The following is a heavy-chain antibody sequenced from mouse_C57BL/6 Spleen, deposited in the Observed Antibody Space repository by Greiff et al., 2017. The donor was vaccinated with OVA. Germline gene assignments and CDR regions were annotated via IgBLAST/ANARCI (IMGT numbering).Heavy chain of an antibody. J-gene: IGHJ2*01. Sequence: VQLQESGPELVKPGASVKISCKASGYAFSSSWMNWVKQRPGKGLEWIGRIYPGDGDTNYNGKFKGKATLTADKSSSTAYMQLSSLTSEDSAVYFCARGDDGYPYFDYWGQGTTLTVSS. D-gene: IGHD2-3*01. CDR2: IYPGDGDT. CDR3: ARGDDGYPYFDY. CDR1: GYAFSSSW. V-gene: IGHV1-82*01.